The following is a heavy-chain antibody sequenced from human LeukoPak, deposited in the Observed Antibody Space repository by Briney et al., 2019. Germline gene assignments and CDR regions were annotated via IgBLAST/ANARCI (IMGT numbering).Heavy chain of an antibody. V-gene: IGHV3-30-3*01. CDR1: GFTFSSYA. CDR2: ISYDGSNK. J-gene: IGHJ4*02. CDR3: ARDSGLGEYPFDY. Sequence: GGSLRLSCAASGFTFSSYAMHWVRQAPGKGLEWVAVISYDGSNKYYADSVKGRFTISRDSARNSLYLQMNSLRAEDTAVYYCARDSGLGEYPFDYWGQGTLVTVSS. D-gene: IGHD3-16*01.